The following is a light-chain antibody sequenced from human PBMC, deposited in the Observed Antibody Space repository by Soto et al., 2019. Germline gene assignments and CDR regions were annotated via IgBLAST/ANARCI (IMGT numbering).Light chain of an antibody. CDR1: RSIENF. V-gene: IGKV3-11*01. Sequence: EIVLTQSPATLSLSPGERATLSCRASRSIENFLDWYQQTPGQAPRLLIYDASHRESGILAMFSGSGAGTDFTRTITSLDPEDVAVYYCQQRSYSPLTFGQGTKVDIK. CDR3: QQRSYSPLT. CDR2: DAS. J-gene: IGKJ1*01.